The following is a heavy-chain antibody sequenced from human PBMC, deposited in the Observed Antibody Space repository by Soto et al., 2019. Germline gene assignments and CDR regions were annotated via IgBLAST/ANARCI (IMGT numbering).Heavy chain of an antibody. J-gene: IGHJ5*02. D-gene: IGHD6-19*01. Sequence: SETLSLTCAVYGGSFSGYYWSWIRQPPGKGLEWIGEINHSGSTNYNPSLKSRVTISVDTSKNQFSLKLSSVTAADTAVYYCARGGRQWLVQTPNWFDPWGQGTLVTVSS. V-gene: IGHV4-34*01. CDR3: ARGGRQWLVQTPNWFDP. CDR1: GGSFSGYY. CDR2: INHSGST.